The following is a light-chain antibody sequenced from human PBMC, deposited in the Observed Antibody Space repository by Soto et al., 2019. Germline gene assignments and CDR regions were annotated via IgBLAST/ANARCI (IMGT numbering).Light chain of an antibody. CDR1: QSVSSSH. V-gene: IGKV3-20*01. CDR3: QQYGRSLSVT. J-gene: IGKJ4*01. Sequence: EIVLTQSPGTLSLSPGERATLSCRASQSVSSSHLAWYQQKPGQAPRLLIYGASSRATDIPDRFSGSGSGTDFTLTISRLEPEDFAVYYCQQYGRSLSVTFGGGTKVEIK. CDR2: GAS.